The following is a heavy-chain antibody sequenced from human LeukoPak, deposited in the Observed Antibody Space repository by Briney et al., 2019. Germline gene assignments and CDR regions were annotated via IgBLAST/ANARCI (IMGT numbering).Heavy chain of an antibody. CDR2: IKEDGSEK. J-gene: IGHJ4*02. V-gene: IGHV3-7*03. D-gene: IGHD3-3*01. Sequence: GGSLRHSCAASGFTFRNYWMTWVRQAPGKGLEWVANIKEDGSEKYYVDSVRGRFTISRDNAKNSLYLQMNSLRVEDTAIYSCGRLRFPDCWGQGTLVTVSS. CDR3: GRLRFPDC. CDR1: GFTFRNYW.